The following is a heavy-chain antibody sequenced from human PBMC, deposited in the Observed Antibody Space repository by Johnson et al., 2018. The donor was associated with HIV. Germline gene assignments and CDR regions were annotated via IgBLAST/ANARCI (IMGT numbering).Heavy chain of an antibody. CDR3: ATLSGSYYAFDI. D-gene: IGHD1-26*01. J-gene: IGHJ3*02. CDR2: VSSDGSNK. V-gene: IGHV3-30*03. CDR1: GFSFSNYA. Sequence: QVQLVESGGGVVQPGRSLRLSCAASGFSFSNYAMDWVRQAPDKGLEWVAVVSSDGSNKYYADSVKGRFTISRDNSKFTLYLQMNSLRAEDTAVYYCATLSGSYYAFDIWGQGTMVTVSS.